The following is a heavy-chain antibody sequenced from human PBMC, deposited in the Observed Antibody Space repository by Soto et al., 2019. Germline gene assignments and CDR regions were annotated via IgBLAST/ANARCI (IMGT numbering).Heavy chain of an antibody. CDR1: GGSISSYS. J-gene: IGHJ6*02. V-gene: IGHV4-59*08. Sequence: QVQLQESGPGLVKPSETLSLSCTVSGGSISSYSWSWFRQSPGKRMEWIGYVHHSWGSSYNPSLQSRVAISLDPSKSQFSLKVTSVTATDTAVYFCARQGFGPLHGLVDVWGQGTTVTVSS. CDR3: ARQGFGPLHGLVDV. D-gene: IGHD3-10*01. CDR2: VHHSWGS.